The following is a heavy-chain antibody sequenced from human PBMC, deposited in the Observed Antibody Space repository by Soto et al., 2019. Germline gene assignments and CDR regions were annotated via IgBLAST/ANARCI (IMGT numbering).Heavy chain of an antibody. Sequence: TQPVTYTVSGGNISSYCWSRISQTPGKGLEWIGYIYYSGSTNYNPSLKSRVTISVDTSKNQFSLKLSSVTAADTAVYYCARHKRQQLVEEPFDIWGQGTMVTVSS. CDR3: ARHKRQQLVEEPFDI. CDR1: GGNISSYC. D-gene: IGHD6-13*01. CDR2: IYYSGST. V-gene: IGHV4-59*08. J-gene: IGHJ3*02.